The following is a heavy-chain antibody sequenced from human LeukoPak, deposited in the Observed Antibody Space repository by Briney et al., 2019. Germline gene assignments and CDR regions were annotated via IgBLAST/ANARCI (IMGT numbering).Heavy chain of an antibody. CDR2: IYKIATT. D-gene: IGHD2-15*01. CDR3: VIGVGWQPDY. Sequence: SETLSLTCPVFGDSVTGYYLNWVRQPAGRGLEWIGRIYKIATTNYNPSLKSRLTISADTSKHQFSLKLRSVTAADTAVYYCVIGVGWQPDYWGQGALVTVSS. CDR1: GDSVTGYY. J-gene: IGHJ4*02. V-gene: IGHV4-4*07.